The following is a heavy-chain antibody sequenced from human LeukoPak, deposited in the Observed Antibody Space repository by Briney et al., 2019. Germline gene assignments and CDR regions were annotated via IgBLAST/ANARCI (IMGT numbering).Heavy chain of an antibody. CDR2: IYHSGST. CDR3: ARATAAGLNAFDI. Sequence: SETLSLTCAVSGYSISSGYYWGWIRQPPGKGLEWIGSIYHSGSTNYNPSLKSRVTISVDTSKNQFSLKLSSVTAADTAVYYCARATAAGLNAFDIWGQGTMVTVSS. CDR1: GYSISSGYY. D-gene: IGHD6-13*01. J-gene: IGHJ3*02. V-gene: IGHV4-38-2*01.